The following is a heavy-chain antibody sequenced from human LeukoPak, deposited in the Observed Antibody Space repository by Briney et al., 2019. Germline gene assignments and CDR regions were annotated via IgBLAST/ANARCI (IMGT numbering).Heavy chain of an antibody. CDR2: ICFDGSKK. D-gene: IGHD5-18*01. V-gene: IGHV3-33*01. CDR3: ARHTAMGSGYYFDY. CDR1: GFTFSNYC. Sequence: GGSLRLSCAASGFTFSNYCIHWVRQAPGKGVEGVAVICFDGSKKYYADSVKGRFTISRDNSKNTLYLEMYSLRAEDTAVYYCARHTAMGSGYYFDYWGQGTLVTVSS. J-gene: IGHJ4*02.